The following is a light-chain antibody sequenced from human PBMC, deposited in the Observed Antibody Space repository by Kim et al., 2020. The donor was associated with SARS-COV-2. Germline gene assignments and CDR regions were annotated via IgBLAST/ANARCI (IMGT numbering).Light chain of an antibody. CDR1: QSLLHSNGYNF. CDR3: MQAFGAPWT. V-gene: IGKV2-28*01. J-gene: IGKJ1*01. Sequence: DIVLTQSPLSLPVTPGEPASISCRSGQSLLHSNGYNFLDWYLQKPGQSPHLLIHLGSIRASGVPDRFSGSGSGTDFILKISRVEAEDVGVYYCMQAFGAPWTFGQVTQVDIK. CDR2: LGS.